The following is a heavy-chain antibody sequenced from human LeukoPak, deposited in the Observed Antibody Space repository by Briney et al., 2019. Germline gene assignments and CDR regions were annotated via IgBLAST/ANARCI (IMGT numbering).Heavy chain of an antibody. Sequence: AASVKVSCKASGYTFTTYAMHWVRQAPGQRLEWMGWINAGNGNTKYSQKFRARVTITRDTSASTAYMELSSLRSEDTAVYYCARDPIGSRWPYYFDYWGQGTLVTVSS. CDR2: INAGNGNT. D-gene: IGHD6-13*01. J-gene: IGHJ4*02. CDR1: GYTFTTYA. V-gene: IGHV1-3*01. CDR3: ARDPIGSRWPYYFDY.